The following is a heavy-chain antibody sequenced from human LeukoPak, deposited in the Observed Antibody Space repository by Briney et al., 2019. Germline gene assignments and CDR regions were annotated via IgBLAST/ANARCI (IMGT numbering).Heavy chain of an antibody. V-gene: IGHV3-23*01. CDR3: AKHVVRGVIRIKYFDY. Sequence: HPGGSLRLSCAASGFTFSSYEMNWVRQAPGKGLEWVSSISGTGGRTHYADSVKGRFTISRDNSKNTLYLQMNSLRAEDTAVYYCAKHVVRGVIRIKYFDYWGQGTLVTVSS. J-gene: IGHJ4*02. CDR1: GFTFSSYE. D-gene: IGHD3-10*01. CDR2: ISGTGGRT.